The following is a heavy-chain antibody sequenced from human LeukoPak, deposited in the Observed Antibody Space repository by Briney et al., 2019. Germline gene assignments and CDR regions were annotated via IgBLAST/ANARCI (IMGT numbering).Heavy chain of an antibody. J-gene: IGHJ5*02. V-gene: IGHV4-31*11. CDR1: GGSISSGGYS. CDR3: ANYASGTYRFDP. CDR2: IYYNGHT. D-gene: IGHD3-10*01. Sequence: SETLSLTCAVPGGSISSGGYSWSWIRQLPGKGLEWIGYIYYNGHTYYNPSLKSRVVISVDTSKNQFSLKLSSVTAADTAVYYCANYASGTYRFDPWGQGTLVTVSS.